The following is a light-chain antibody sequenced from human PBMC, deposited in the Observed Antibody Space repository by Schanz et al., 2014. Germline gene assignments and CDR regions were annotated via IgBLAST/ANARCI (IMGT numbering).Light chain of an antibody. J-gene: IGLJ2*01. CDR2: DVS. V-gene: IGLV2-14*01. CDR3: SSHTAITTAVV. Sequence: QSALTQPASVSGSPGQSITISCTGTSSDVGGYNYVSWYQQNPGKAPKLMIYDVSNRPSGVSNRFSGSKSGNTASLTISGLQAEDEADYHCSSHTAITTAVVFGGGTKLTVL. CDR1: SSDVGGYNY.